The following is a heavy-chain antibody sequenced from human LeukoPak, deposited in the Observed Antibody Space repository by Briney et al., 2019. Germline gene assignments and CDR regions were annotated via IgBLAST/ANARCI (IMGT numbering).Heavy chain of an antibody. D-gene: IGHD5-12*01. V-gene: IGHV1-8*01. CDR3: AREAPGQWLVDY. J-gene: IGHJ4*02. CDR2: INPNSGNP. Sequence: INPNSGNPSYAQKFQVRLTMTRNTSISTAYMELSSLRSEDTAVYYCAREAPGQWLVDYWGQGTLVTVSS.